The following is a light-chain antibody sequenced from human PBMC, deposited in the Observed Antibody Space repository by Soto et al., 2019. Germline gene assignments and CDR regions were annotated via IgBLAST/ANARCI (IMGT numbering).Light chain of an antibody. V-gene: IGKV3-20*01. CDR1: QSVSSSY. Sequence: EIVLTQSPGTLSLSPGERATLSCRASQSVSSSYLAWYQQRPGQAPRLLIYGESSRDTGIPGRFSGSWSGTDFTLSISRLEPEDFAVYYCQQYDSTPYTFGQWTKLDIK. CDR3: QQYDSTPYT. CDR2: GES. J-gene: IGKJ2*01.